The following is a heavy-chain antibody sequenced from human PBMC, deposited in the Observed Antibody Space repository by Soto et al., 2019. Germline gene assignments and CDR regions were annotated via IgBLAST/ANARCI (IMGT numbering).Heavy chain of an antibody. V-gene: IGHV5-51*01. CDR1: GYRSSTYW. Sequence: GESLKISCKASGYRSSTYWIGWVRQRPGKGPEWMAIIYPGDSDTRENPSFQGQVTISADKSSNTVHLQWRSLKASDTAIYYCARLGGIVDTGTWIQWGQGTPLTVSS. D-gene: IGHD1-26*01. CDR2: IYPGDSDT. CDR3: ARLGGIVDTGTWIQ. J-gene: IGHJ4*02.